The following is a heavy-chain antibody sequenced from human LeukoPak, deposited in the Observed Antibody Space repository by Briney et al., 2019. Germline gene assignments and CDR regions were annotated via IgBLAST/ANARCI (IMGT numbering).Heavy chain of an antibody. CDR3: ASRRGYSGYPDY. J-gene: IGHJ4*02. V-gene: IGHV1-46*01. CDR2: INPSGGST. Sequence: ASVKVSCKVSGYTLTELSMHWVRQAPGKGLEWMGIINPSGGSTSYAQKFQGRVTMTRDTSTSTVYMELSSLRSEDTAVYYCASRRGYSGYPDYWGPGTLVTVSS. D-gene: IGHD5-12*01. CDR1: GYTLTELS.